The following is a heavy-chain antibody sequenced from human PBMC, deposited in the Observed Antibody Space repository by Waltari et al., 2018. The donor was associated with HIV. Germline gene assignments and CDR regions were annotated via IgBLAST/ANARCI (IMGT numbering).Heavy chain of an antibody. CDR2: IRSKTYGGTT. Sequence: EVQLVESGGGLVQSGRSLRLSCTASGFTFGDYAMRWFRQAPGKGLEWVGFIRSKTYGGTTEYAASVKDRFTISRDDSKSIAYLQMNSLKTEDTAVYYCSRSRGYSYGYADYWGQGTLVTVSS. J-gene: IGHJ4*02. D-gene: IGHD5-18*01. V-gene: IGHV3-49*03. CDR1: GFTFGDYA. CDR3: SRSRGYSYGYADY.